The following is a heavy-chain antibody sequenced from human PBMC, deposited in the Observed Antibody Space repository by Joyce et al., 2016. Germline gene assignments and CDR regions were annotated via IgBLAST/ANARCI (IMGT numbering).Heavy chain of an antibody. V-gene: IGHV7-4-1*02. D-gene: IGHD6-13*01. CDR3: TRGAAAGMGWFDP. CDR2: INTNTGNP. CDR1: GYTVTNYV. J-gene: IGHJ5*02. Sequence: QVQLVQSGSELKKPGASVKVSCKASGYTVTNYVMNWVRQAPGQGLEWMGWINTNTGNPTYAQGFTGRFGFSLDSSVSTAYLQISSLKAEDTAVYFCTRGAAAGMGWFDPWGQGTLVTVSS.